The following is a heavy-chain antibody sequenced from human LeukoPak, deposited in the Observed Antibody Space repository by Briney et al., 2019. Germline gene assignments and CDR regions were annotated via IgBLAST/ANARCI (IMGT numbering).Heavy chain of an antibody. Sequence: GGSLRLSCAASGFTFSSYWMSWVRQAPGEGLEWVANIKQDGSEKYYVDSVKGRFTISRDNAKNSLYLQMNSLRAEDTAVYYCARAGAVAGTDFDYWGQGTLVTVSS. D-gene: IGHD6-19*01. V-gene: IGHV3-7*01. CDR2: IKQDGSEK. CDR3: ARAGAVAGTDFDY. CDR1: GFTFSSYW. J-gene: IGHJ4*02.